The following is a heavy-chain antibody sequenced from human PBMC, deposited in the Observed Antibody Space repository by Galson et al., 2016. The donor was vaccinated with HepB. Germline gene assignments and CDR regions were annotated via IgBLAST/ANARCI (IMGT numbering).Heavy chain of an antibody. CDR1: GGSVSGVSFY. D-gene: IGHD2-2*01. CDR2: IYKSGST. V-gene: IGHV4-61*01. CDR3: ARVYCLSTSCYDCACPYSYGVDV. Sequence: SETLSLTCTVSGGSVSGVSFYWSWIRQPPGKGLEWIAYIYKSGSTYYNPSLKSRVTISVDTSKNQFSLKLTSVTAADTAVYYCARVYCLSTSCYDCACPYSYGVDVWGQGTTVTGSS. J-gene: IGHJ6*02.